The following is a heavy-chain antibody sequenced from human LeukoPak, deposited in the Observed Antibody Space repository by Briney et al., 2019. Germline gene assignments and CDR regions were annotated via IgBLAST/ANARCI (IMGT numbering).Heavy chain of an antibody. CDR1: GFIFSDYY. CDR2: ISSSGSTT. CDR3: ARAPVISCRGVYCYPFDY. D-gene: IGHD2-21*01. V-gene: IGHV3-11*01. Sequence: GGSLRLSCAASGFIFSDYYMSWIRQAPGKGLEWVSYISSSGSTTYYTDSVKGRFTISRDNAKDSLYLQMNSLRAEDAAVYYCARAPVISCRGVYCYPFDYWGQGTLVTVSS. J-gene: IGHJ4*02.